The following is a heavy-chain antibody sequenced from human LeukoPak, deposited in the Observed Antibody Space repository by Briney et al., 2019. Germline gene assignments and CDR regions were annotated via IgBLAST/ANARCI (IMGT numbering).Heavy chain of an antibody. J-gene: IGHJ4*02. CDR2: IYYIENT. CDR1: GVSITSYY. D-gene: IGHD3-10*01. CDR3: ARGRFGDSAVESYYLDY. V-gene: IGHV4-59*01. Sequence: SETLSLTCSVSGVSITSYYWNWIRQAPGQGPESLGYIYYIENTNTNPLFGSRVTISMDKSKNQFSLQLKSVTAADTAVYYCARGRFGDSAVESYYLDYWGQGTRVTVPS.